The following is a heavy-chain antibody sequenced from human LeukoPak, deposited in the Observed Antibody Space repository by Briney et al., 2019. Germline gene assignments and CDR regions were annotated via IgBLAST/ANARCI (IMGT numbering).Heavy chain of an antibody. CDR1: GGSISSYY. D-gene: IGHD5-18*01. J-gene: IGHJ4*02. CDR2: IYYSGST. V-gene: IGHV4-59*08. CDR3: ARHLYSHDYDY. Sequence: SETLSLTCTVSGGSISSYYWSWIRQPPGKGLEWIGYIYYSGSTNYNPSLKSRVTISVDTSKNQFSLKLSSVAAADTAVYYCARHLYSHDYDYWGQGTLVTVSS.